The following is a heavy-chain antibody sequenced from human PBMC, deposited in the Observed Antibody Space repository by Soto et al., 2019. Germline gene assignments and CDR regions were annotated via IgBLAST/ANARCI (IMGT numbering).Heavy chain of an antibody. Sequence: LRLSCGPSRFTFSRYSMNRDRQAPGKGLERASSISSSGTYIYYADSVKARFTISRDIAKNSLSLQMDSLRGEDTAVYYCARKSDGANYNSYDAFDIWGQGTMVTVSS. CDR2: ISSSGTYI. V-gene: IGHV3-21*01. CDR3: ARKSDGANYNSYDAFDI. J-gene: IGHJ3*02. CDR1: RFTFSRYS. D-gene: IGHD1-7*01.